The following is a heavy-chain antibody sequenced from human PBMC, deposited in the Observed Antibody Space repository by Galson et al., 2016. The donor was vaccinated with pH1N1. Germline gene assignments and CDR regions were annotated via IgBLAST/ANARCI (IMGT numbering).Heavy chain of an antibody. CDR2: INPENGDT. V-gene: IGHV1-2*02. CDR3: ARIIRYSSGLDP. D-gene: IGHD2-21*01. J-gene: IGHJ5*02. CDR1: GYTFTGLY. Sequence: SVKVSCKASGYTFTGLYMHWVRQAPGRGLEWMGWINPENGDTKYAQKFQDRVTMTRDTSNSTAYMEVNRLTSDDTAVYYCARIIRYSSGLDPWGPGTLVTVSS.